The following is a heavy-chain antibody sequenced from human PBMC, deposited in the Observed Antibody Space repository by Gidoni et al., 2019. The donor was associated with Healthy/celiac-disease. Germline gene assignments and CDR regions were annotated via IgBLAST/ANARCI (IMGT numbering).Heavy chain of an antibody. V-gene: IGHV3-30*18. CDR2: ISYDGSNK. CDR1: GFTFSSYG. D-gene: IGHD1-20*01. J-gene: IGHJ4*02. Sequence: QVQLVESGVGVVQPGRSLRLSCAASGFTFSSYGMHWVRQAPGKGLEWVAVISYDGSNKYYADSVKGRFTISRDNSKNTLYLQMNSLRAEDTAVYYCAKDETVYNWNVLNYWGQGTLVTVSS. CDR3: AKDETVYNWNVLNY.